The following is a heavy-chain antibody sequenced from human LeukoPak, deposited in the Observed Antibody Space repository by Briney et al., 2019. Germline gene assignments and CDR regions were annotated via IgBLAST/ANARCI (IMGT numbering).Heavy chain of an antibody. D-gene: IGHD4-17*01. CDR3: ARGDRGDYVGWFDP. J-gene: IGHJ5*02. CDR2: IIPIFGTA. V-gene: IGHV1-69*05. CDR1: GGTFSGYA. Sequence: EASVKVSCKASGGTFSGYAISWVRQAPGQGLEWMGGIIPIFGTANYAQKFQGRVTITTDESTSTAYMELSSLRSEDTAVYYCARGDRGDYVGWFDPWGQGTLVTVSS.